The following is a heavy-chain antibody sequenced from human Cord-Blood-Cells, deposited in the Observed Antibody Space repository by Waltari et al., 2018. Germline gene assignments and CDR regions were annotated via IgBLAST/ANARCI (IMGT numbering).Heavy chain of an antibody. CDR2: ISYDGSNK. V-gene: IGHV3-30-3*01. Sequence: QVQLVESGGGVVQPGRSLRLSCAASGFTFTSYAMAWVRQDPGKGLEWVAVISYDGSNKYYADSVKGRFTISRDNSKNTLYLQMNSLRAEDTAVYYCAKVGGYSSSWYAFDIWGQGTMVTVSS. D-gene: IGHD6-13*01. J-gene: IGHJ3*02. CDR3: AKVGGYSSSWYAFDI. CDR1: GFTFTSYA.